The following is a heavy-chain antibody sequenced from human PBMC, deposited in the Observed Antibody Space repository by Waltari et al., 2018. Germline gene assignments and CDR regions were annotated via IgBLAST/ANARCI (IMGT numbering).Heavy chain of an antibody. CDR1: GYSFSSYA. J-gene: IGHJ6*03. CDR2: SNTGNGYT. V-gene: IGHV1-3*02. Sequence: QVQLVQSGAEVKKPGASVKVSCKASGYSFSSYAMHWVRQAPGQRLEWRGWSNTGNGYTKYSQEFQGRVTITRDTSASTAYMELSSLRSEDTAVYYCARSSGSYSMDVWGQGTTVTVAS. D-gene: IGHD1-26*01. CDR3: ARSSGSYSMDV.